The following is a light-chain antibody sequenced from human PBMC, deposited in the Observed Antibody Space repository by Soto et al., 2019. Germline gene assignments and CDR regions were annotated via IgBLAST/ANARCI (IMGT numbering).Light chain of an antibody. CDR1: SSDVGSYNL. Sequence: QSALTQPASVSGSPGQSITISCTGTSSDVGSYNLVSWYQQHPGKAPKLMIYEGSKRPSGVSNRFSGSKSGNTASLTISGLQAEDEADYSCCSYAGSNVFGGGTKLTVL. V-gene: IGLV2-23*01. CDR3: CSYAGSNV. CDR2: EGS. J-gene: IGLJ2*01.